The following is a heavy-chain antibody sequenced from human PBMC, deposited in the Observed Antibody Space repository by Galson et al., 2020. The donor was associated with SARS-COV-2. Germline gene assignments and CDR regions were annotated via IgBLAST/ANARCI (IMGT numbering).Heavy chain of an antibody. Sequence: TGGSLRLSCAASGFTFSDYYMSWIRQAPGKGLEWVSYISSSSYTNYADSVKGRFTISRDNAKNSLYLQMNSLRAEDTAVYYCARVEKVTMIVVVVGAFDIWGQGTMVTVSS. J-gene: IGHJ3*02. CDR1: GFTFSDYY. V-gene: IGHV3-11*06. CDR2: ISSSSYT. CDR3: ARVEKVTMIVVVVGAFDI. D-gene: IGHD3-22*01.